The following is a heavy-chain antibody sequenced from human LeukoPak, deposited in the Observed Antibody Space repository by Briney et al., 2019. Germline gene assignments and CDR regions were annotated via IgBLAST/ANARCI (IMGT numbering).Heavy chain of an antibody. CDR2: IYHSGST. D-gene: IGHD5-18*01. Sequence: PSETLSLTCTVSGGSISSGGYYWSWIRQPPGKGLEWIGYIYHSGSTYYNPSLKSRVTISVDTSKNQFSLKLSSVTAVDTAVYYCARGGGYSYGLGYWGQGTLVTVSS. CDR3: ARGGGYSYGLGY. J-gene: IGHJ4*02. V-gene: IGHV4-30-2*01. CDR1: GGSISSGGYY.